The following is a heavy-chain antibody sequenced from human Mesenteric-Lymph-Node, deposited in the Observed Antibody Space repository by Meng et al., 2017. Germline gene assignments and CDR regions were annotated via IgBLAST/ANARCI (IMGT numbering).Heavy chain of an antibody. V-gene: IGHV4-30-4*01. CDR2: IYYSGRT. D-gene: IGHD6-19*01. J-gene: IGHJ4*02. Sequence: VQLQWSGPGLVKPPQTLSLTCTVSGGSVSSGNNYWIWIRQPPGKGLEWIGYIYYSGRTYYNPSLESRVTMSVDTSKNQFSLNLNSVTAADTAVYYCARVSSGWDYFDYWGQGTLVTVSS. CDR1: GGSVSSGNNY. CDR3: ARVSSGWDYFDY.